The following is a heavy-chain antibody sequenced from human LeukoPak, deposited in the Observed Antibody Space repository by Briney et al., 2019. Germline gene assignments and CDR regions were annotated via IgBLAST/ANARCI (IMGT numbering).Heavy chain of an antibody. Sequence: GESLKISCKGSGYSFTSFLIGWVRQMPGKGLEWMGIIYSGDSDTRYSPSFQGQVTISADKSISTAYLQWSSLKASDTAMYYCVVWGSYCSGGSCYSDWFDPWGQGTLVTVSS. D-gene: IGHD2-15*01. CDR1: GYSFTSFL. V-gene: IGHV5-51*01. CDR3: VVWGSYCSGGSCYSDWFDP. J-gene: IGHJ5*02. CDR2: IYSGDSDT.